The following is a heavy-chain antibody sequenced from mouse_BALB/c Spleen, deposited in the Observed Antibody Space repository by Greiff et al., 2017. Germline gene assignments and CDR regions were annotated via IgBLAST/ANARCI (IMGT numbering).Heavy chain of an antibody. CDR3: ARGGWLPLFAY. CDR2: INPYNDGT. Sequence: EVKLVESGPELVKPGASVKMSCKASGYTFTSYVMHWVKQKPGQGLEWIGYINPYNDGTKYNEKFKGKATLTSDKSSSTAYMELSSLTSEDSAVYYCARGGWLPLFAYWGQGTLVTVSA. CDR1: GYTFTSYV. D-gene: IGHD2-3*01. V-gene: IGHV1-14*01. J-gene: IGHJ3*01.